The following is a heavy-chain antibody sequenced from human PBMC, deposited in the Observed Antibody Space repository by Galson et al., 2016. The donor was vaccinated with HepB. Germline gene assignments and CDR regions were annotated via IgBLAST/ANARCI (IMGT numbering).Heavy chain of an antibody. CDR2: INPRDAKT. CDR1: GYTSNTHC. CDR3: TRGTFGGIGTDF. J-gene: IGHJ4*02. Sequence: SVKVSCKASGYTSNTHCIHWVRQAPGQGLDWMGIINPRDAKTTYEQNFQGRINMTTDTSTSTVYMELNSLTFEDTAVYFCTRGTFGGIGTDFWGQGTLVTVSS. V-gene: IGHV1-46*02. D-gene: IGHD3-16*01.